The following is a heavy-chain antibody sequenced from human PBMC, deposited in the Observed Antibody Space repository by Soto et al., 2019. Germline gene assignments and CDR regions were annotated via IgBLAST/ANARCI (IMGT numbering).Heavy chain of an antibody. CDR1: GGSIGSYY. V-gene: IGHV4-59*01. CDR2: ISDSGNS. J-gene: IGHJ4*02. Sequence: QVQLQESGPGLVKPSETLSLTCTVSGGSIGSYYWSWIRQPPGKGLEWIGYISDSGNSNYNPSLKRRVAMSVDMSQDQFSLKLSSVTAADTAVYYCARILRDSRGWYHPDYWGQGTLGTVSS. D-gene: IGHD6-19*01. CDR3: ARILRDSRGWYHPDY.